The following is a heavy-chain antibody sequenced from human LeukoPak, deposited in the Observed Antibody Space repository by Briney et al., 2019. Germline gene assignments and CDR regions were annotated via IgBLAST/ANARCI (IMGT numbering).Heavy chain of an antibody. CDR1: GYTFSTYG. J-gene: IGHJ4*02. V-gene: IGHV1-18*01. Sequence: ASVKVSCKASGYTFSTYGISWVRQAPGQGLEWMGRISAYNGNTNNAQKFQGRVTMTTDTSTTTAYMELRSLRSDDTAVYYCARDRVTYSTSSGVDYWGQGTLVTVSS. D-gene: IGHD6-6*01. CDR2: ISAYNGNT. CDR3: ARDRVTYSTSSGVDY.